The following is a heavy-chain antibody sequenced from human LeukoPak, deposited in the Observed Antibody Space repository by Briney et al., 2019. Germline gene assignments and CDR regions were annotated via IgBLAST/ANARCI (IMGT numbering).Heavy chain of an antibody. CDR3: ARGGIAVAGTLDY. CDR1: GYTFTSYG. Sequence: ASVKVSCKASGYTFTSYGISCGRQAPGQGLEWMGWISAYNGTTNYAQRLQGSVTITTDTSTSTAYMELRSLRADDTAVYYCARGGIAVAGTLDYWGQGTLVTVSS. V-gene: IGHV1-18*01. CDR2: ISAYNGTT. J-gene: IGHJ4*02. D-gene: IGHD6-19*01.